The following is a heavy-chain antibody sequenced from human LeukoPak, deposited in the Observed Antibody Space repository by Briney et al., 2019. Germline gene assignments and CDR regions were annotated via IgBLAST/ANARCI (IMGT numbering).Heavy chain of an antibody. Sequence: PGRSLRLSCAASGFTFSSYGMHWVRQAPGKGLEWVAVISYDGSNKYYADSVKGRFTISRDNSKNTLYLQMNSLRPDDTAVYYCAREPQYWGQGTLITVSS. CDR1: GFTFSSYG. V-gene: IGHV3-30*19. CDR2: ISYDGSNK. CDR3: AREPQY. J-gene: IGHJ4*02.